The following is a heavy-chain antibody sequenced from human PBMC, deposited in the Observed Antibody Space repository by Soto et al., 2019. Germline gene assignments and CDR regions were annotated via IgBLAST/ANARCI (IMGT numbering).Heavy chain of an antibody. CDR2: ISYDGSNK. Sequence: GGSLRLSCAASGFTFSSYGMHWVRQAPGKGLEWVAVISYDGSNKYYADSVKGRFTISRDNSKNTLYLQMNSLRAEDTAVYYCAKEDRADYVLFDYWGHGTLVTVPS. CDR3: AKEDRADYVLFDY. V-gene: IGHV3-30*18. D-gene: IGHD4-17*01. CDR1: GFTFSSYG. J-gene: IGHJ4*01.